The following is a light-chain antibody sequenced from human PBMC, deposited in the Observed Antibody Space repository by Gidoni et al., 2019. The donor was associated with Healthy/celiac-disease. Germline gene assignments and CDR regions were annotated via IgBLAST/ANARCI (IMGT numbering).Light chain of an antibody. CDR2: DAS. CDR1: QSVSSY. Sequence: EIVFAQYPATLSLSPGERATLSCRASQSVSSYFAWYQQKPGQAPRLLIYDASNRATGIPARFSGSGSGTDFTLTISSLEPEDFAVYYCQQRSNWPPWTFGQGTKVEIK. CDR3: QQRSNWPPWT. J-gene: IGKJ1*01. V-gene: IGKV3-11*01.